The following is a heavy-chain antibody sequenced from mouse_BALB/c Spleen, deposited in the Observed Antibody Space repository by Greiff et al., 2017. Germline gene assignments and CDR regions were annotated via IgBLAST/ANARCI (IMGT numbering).Heavy chain of an antibody. V-gene: IGHV2-9*02. CDR3: ARGGLLRYRYAMDY. CDR1: GFSLTSYG. Sequence: VHLVESGPGLVAPSQSLSITCTVSGFSLTSYGVHWVRQPPGKGLEWLGVIWAGGSTNYNSALMSRLSISKDNSKSQVFLKMNSLQTDDTAMYYCARGGLLRYRYAMDYWGQGTSVTVSS. D-gene: IGHD1-1*01. J-gene: IGHJ4*01. CDR2: IWAGGST.